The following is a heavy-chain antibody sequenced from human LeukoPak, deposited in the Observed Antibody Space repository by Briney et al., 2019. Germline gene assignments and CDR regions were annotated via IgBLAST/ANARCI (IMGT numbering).Heavy chain of an antibody. V-gene: IGHV1-69*13. CDR1: GGTFSSYA. CDR3: ARFSGIAVAGTVRVGCFDP. CDR2: IIPIFGTA. D-gene: IGHD6-19*01. Sequence: SVKVSCKASGGTFSSYAISWVRQAPRQGLEWMGGIIPIFGTANYAQKFQGRVTITADESTSTAYMELGSLRSEDTAVYYCARFSGIAVAGTVRVGCFDPWGQGTLVTVSS. J-gene: IGHJ5*02.